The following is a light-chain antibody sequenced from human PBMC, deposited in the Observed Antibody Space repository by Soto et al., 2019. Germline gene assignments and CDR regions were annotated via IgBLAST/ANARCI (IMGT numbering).Light chain of an antibody. CDR1: SNDVGRFDY. V-gene: IGLV2-14*01. CDR2: EVS. CDR3: SSYTITSTWV. J-gene: IGLJ3*02. Sequence: QLVLTQPASVSGSPGQSITISCTGTSNDVGRFDYVSWYQQHPGKAPKLIIYEVSNRPSGVSNRFSGSKSGNAASLTISGLQALDEADYYCSSYTITSTWVFGGGTKLTVL.